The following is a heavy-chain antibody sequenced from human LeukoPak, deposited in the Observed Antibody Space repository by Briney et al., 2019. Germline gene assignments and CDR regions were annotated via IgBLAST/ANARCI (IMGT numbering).Heavy chain of an antibody. CDR3: ARVTYCGGDCYFVDR. Sequence: SETLSLTCTVSGGSISSYYWSWIRQPPGKRLEWNGYIYYSGSTNYNPSLKSRVTISVDTSKNQFSLKLNSVTAADTAVYYCARVTYCGGDCYFVDRWGQGTLVTVSS. CDR1: GGSISSYY. V-gene: IGHV4-59*01. CDR2: IYYSGST. J-gene: IGHJ5*02. D-gene: IGHD2-21*02.